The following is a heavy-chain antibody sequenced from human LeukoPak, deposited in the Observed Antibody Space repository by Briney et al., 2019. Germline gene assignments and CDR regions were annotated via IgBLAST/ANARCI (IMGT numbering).Heavy chain of an antibody. J-gene: IGHJ5*02. CDR2: MNPNSGNT. V-gene: IGHV1-8*01. Sequence: ASVKVSCKASGYTFTSYDINWVRQATGQGLEWMGWMNPNSGNTGYAQKFQGGVTMTRNTSISTAYMELSSLRSEDTAVYYCARRPKGAVAGRNWFDPWGQGTLVTVSS. D-gene: IGHD6-19*01. CDR3: ARRPKGAVAGRNWFDP. CDR1: GYTFTSYD.